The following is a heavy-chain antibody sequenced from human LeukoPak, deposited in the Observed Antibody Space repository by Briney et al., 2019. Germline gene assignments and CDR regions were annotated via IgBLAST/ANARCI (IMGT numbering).Heavy chain of an antibody. D-gene: IGHD1-26*01. Sequence: SETLSLTCTVSGGSISSSSYYWGWIRQPPGKGLEWIGSIYYRGSTYYNPSLKSRVTISVDTSKNQFSLKLSSVTAADTAVYYCAAGMRGSYSSDPWGQGTLVTVSS. CDR2: IYYRGST. J-gene: IGHJ5*02. V-gene: IGHV4-39*01. CDR3: AAGMRGSYSSDP. CDR1: GGSISSSSYY.